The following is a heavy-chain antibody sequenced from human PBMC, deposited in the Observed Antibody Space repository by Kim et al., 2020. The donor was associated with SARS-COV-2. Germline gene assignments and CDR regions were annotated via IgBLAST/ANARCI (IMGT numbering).Heavy chain of an antibody. J-gene: IGHJ6*02. CDR3: ARDHAVAGYYYYGMDV. V-gene: IGHV1-18*01. D-gene: IGHD6-19*01. CDR2: ISAYNGNT. Sequence: ASVKVSCKASGYTFTSYGISWVRQAPGQGLEWMGWISAYNGNTNYAQKLQGRVTMTTDTSTSTAYMELRSLRSDDTAVYYCARDHAVAGYYYYGMDVWGQGTTVTVSS. CDR1: GYTFTSYG.